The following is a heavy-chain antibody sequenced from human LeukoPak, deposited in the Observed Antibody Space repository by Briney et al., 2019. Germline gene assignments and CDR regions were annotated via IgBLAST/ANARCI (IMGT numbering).Heavy chain of an antibody. CDR1: GISFSNYS. Sequence: PGGSLRLSCAASGISFSNYSMNWVRQAPGKGLEWVSLISSSRFIYYGDSVKGRFTISRDNAKNSLYLQMNSLRAEDTAVYYCARDQAFSITEYYMDVWGKGTTVTISS. V-gene: IGHV3-21*01. J-gene: IGHJ6*03. CDR2: ISSSRFI. D-gene: IGHD3-10*01. CDR3: ARDQAFSITEYYMDV.